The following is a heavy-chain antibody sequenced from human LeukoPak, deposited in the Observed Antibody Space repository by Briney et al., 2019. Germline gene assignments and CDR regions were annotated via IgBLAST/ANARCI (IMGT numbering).Heavy chain of an antibody. J-gene: IGHJ2*01. CDR2: IYSGGNT. D-gene: IGHD4-11*01. CDR3: ARAVTTGYYDL. CDR1: GFTVRDNY. Sequence: GGSLRLSCAASGFTVRDNYMSWVRQAPGKGLEWVSLIYSGGNTFYPDSVRGRFTISRDDSKNTLSLQMNSLRAEDTAVYYCARAVTTGYYDLWGRGTLVTVSS. V-gene: IGHV3-66*01.